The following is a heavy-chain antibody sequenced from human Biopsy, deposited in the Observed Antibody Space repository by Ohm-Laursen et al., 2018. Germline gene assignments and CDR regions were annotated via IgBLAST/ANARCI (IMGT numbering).Heavy chain of an antibody. D-gene: IGHD3-10*01. CDR3: VTDRLDDITKVREIMTD. J-gene: IGHJ4*02. Sequence: SLRLSCAASGFNFSAYGMHWVRQAPDKGLEWVALTWGDGSHQYYADSVKGRFTISRDNSKNSLYLHINTLRVEDTAVYYCVTDRLDDITKVREIMTDWGQGTVVTVSS. V-gene: IGHV3-33*01. CDR2: TWGDGSHQ. CDR1: GFNFSAYG.